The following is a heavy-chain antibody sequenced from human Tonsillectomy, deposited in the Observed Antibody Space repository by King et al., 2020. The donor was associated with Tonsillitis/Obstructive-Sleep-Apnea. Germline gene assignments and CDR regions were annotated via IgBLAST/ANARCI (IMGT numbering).Heavy chain of an antibody. J-gene: IGHJ3*02. V-gene: IGHV3-30*04. CDR3: ARDRGSRDAFDI. CDR2: ISYDGSNK. D-gene: IGHD1-26*01. Sequence: VQPVESGGGVVQPGRSLRLSCAASGFTFSSYAMHWVRQAPGKGLEWVAVISYDGSNKYYADSVKGRYTISRDNSKNTLYLQMNSLRAEDTAVYYCARDRGSRDAFDIWGQGTMVTVSS. CDR1: GFTFSSYA.